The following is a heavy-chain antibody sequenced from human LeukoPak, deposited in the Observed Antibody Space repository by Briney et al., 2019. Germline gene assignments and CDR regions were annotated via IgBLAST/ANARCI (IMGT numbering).Heavy chain of an antibody. J-gene: IGHJ4*02. CDR1: GGSINDCY. CDR3: TRVSIHGDSDY. Sequence: SETLSLTCTVSGGSINDCYWSWIRQSPGKALEWIVYIYYTWRTKYNPSVQSRVTISVDTSKNQCSLNLRSVTSADTAVYFCTRVSIHGDSDYWGQGTLVTVS. CDR2: IYYTWRT. V-gene: IGHV4-59*01.